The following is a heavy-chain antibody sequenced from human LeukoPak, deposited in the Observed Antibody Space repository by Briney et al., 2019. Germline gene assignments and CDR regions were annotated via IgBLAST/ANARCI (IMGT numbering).Heavy chain of an antibody. CDR2: IIGSRGTT. Sequence: GGSLRLSCTASGFTFGDYAMSWVRQAPGKGLEWVPLIIGSRGTTFYADSVKGRFTISRDKSKSTLYLQMNSLRAEDTAVYYCAKGAYDYIEIAYFDYWGQGSLVTVSS. J-gene: IGHJ4*02. CDR3: AKGAYDYIEIAYFDY. CDR1: GFTFGDYA. V-gene: IGHV3-23*01. D-gene: IGHD5-12*01.